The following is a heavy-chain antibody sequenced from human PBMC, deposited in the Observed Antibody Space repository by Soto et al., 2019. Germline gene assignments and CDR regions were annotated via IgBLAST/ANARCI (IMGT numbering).Heavy chain of an antibody. CDR1: GGSISSGDYY. Sequence: LSLTCTVSGGSISSGDYYWSWIRQPPGKGLEWIGYIYYSGSTYYNPSLKSRVTISVDTSKNQFSLKLSSVTAADTAVYYCARDLSGDYYYYGMDVWGQGTTVTVSS. CDR3: ARDLSGDYYYYGMDV. CDR2: IYYSGST. V-gene: IGHV4-30-4*01. J-gene: IGHJ6*02. D-gene: IGHD3-10*01.